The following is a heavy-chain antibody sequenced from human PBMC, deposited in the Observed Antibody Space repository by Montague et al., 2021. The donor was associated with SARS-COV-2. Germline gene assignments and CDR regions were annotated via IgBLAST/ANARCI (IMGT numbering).Heavy chain of an antibody. Sequence: SLRLSCAASGFTFSSYAMHWVRQAPGKGLEYASAISSNGGSTYYANSVKGRFTISRDNSKNMLYLQMGSLRAEDMAVYYCARDGSGFWSGFHYYYMDVWGKGTTVTVSS. CDR3: ARDGSGFWSGFHYYYMDV. D-gene: IGHD3-3*01. CDR2: ISSNGGST. J-gene: IGHJ6*03. CDR1: GFTFSSYA. V-gene: IGHV3-64*01.